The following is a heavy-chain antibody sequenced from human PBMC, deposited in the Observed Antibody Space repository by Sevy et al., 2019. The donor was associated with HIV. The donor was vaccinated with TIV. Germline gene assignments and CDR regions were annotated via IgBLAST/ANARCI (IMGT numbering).Heavy chain of an antibody. CDR1: GFTFSSYW. J-gene: IGHJ6*02. Sequence: GGSLRLSCGGSGFTFSSYWMSWVRQAPGKGLEWVANIKKDGSERYYGDSVKGRFTISRDNAKKSLYLQMNRLRTEDTAVYYCARDCSSSTCLWGLDVWGQGTTVTVSS. D-gene: IGHD2-2*01. CDR2: IKKDGSER. V-gene: IGHV3-7*03. CDR3: ARDCSSSTCLWGLDV.